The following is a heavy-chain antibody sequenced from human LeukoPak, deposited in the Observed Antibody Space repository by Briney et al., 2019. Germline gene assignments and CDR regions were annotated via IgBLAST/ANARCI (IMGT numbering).Heavy chain of an antibody. CDR1: GYTLTGYY. Sequence: ASVKVSCKASGYTLTGYYMHWVRQAPGQGLEWMGWINPNSGGTNYAQKFQGRVTMTRDTSISTAYMELSRLRSDDTAVYYCARPYSAVIYYFDYWGQGTLVTVSS. J-gene: IGHJ4*02. D-gene: IGHD6-13*01. V-gene: IGHV1-2*02. CDR2: INPNSGGT. CDR3: ARPYSAVIYYFDY.